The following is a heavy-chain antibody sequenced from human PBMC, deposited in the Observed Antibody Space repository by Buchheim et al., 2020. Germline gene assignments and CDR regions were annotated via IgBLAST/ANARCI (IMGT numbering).Heavy chain of an antibody. CDR2: INPNSGGT. CDR3: ARTIVVVPAAINWFDP. D-gene: IGHD2-2*02. J-gene: IGHJ5*02. Sequence: QVQLVQSGAEVKKPGASVKVSCKASGYTFTSYDINWVRQAPGQGLEWMGWINPNSGGTNYAQKFKGRVTMTRDTSISTAYMELSRLRSNDTAVYYCARTIVVVPAAINWFDPWGQGTL. V-gene: IGHV1-2*02. CDR1: GYTFTSYD.